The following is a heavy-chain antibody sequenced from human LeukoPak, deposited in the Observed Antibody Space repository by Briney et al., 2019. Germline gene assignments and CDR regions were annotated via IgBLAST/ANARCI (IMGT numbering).Heavy chain of an antibody. V-gene: IGHV3-30*02. CDR2: IRYDGSNK. J-gene: IGHJ4*02. Sequence: GGSLRLSCAASGFTFSSYGMHWDRQAPGKGLEWVAFIRYDGSNKYYADSVKGRFTISRDNSKNTLYLQMNSLRAEDTAVYYCAKDRGSGSYYNHFDYWGQGTLVTVSS. D-gene: IGHD3-10*01. CDR3: AKDRGSGSYYNHFDY. CDR1: GFTFSSYG.